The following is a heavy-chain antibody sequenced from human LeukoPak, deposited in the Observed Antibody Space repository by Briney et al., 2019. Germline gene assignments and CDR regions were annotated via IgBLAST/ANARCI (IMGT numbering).Heavy chain of an antibody. CDR3: AKDSDYYGSGSSVDY. J-gene: IGHJ4*02. V-gene: IGHV3-30*18. Sequence: GGSLRLSCAASGFTFSNYGMHWVRQAPGKGLEGVAVISYDGSNKYYADSVKGRFTFSRDNSKNTLYLQMNSLRAEDTAVYYCAKDSDYYGSGSSVDYWGQGTLVTVSS. CDR1: GFTFSNYG. D-gene: IGHD3-10*01. CDR2: ISYDGSNK.